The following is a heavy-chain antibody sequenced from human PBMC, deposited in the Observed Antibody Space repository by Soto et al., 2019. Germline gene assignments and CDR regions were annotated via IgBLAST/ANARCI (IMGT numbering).Heavy chain of an antibody. J-gene: IGHJ4*02. CDR3: ASHYDLWSGYLSPVDY. CDR2: IDTSSTKI. CDR1: GYTFSDYY. D-gene: IGHD3-3*01. V-gene: IGHV3-11*01. Sequence: GGSLRLSCAASGYTFSDYYLGWIRQAPGKGLEWISYIDTSSTKIYYADSVKGRFTISRDNGKNSLFLEMNSLRVEDTAVYFCASHYDLWSGYLSPVDYWGQGTLVTVSS.